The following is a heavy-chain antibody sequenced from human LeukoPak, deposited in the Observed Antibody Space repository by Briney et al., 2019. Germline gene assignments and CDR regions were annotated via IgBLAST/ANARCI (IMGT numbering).Heavy chain of an antibody. D-gene: IGHD6-13*01. V-gene: IGHV3-9*01. CDR3: AKDSPLIAAAGNYGPGYFDY. CDR1: GFTFDDYA. CDR2: ISWNSGSI. Sequence: QPGGSLRLTCAASGFTFDDYAMHWVRQAPGKGLEWVSGISWNSGSIGYADSVKGRFTITRDNAKNSLYLQMNSLRAEDTALYYCAKDSPLIAAAGNYGPGYFDYWGQGTLVTVSS. J-gene: IGHJ4*02.